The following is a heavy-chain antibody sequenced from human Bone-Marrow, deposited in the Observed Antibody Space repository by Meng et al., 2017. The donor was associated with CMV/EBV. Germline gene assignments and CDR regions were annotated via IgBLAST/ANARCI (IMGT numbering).Heavy chain of an antibody. D-gene: IGHD2-2*01. V-gene: IGHV3-48*03. CDR3: ARDWQYAHSPGVFDY. Sequence: GGSLRLSCAASGFTFSSYEMNWVRQAPGKGLEWISYIGTSGYTIYYADSVQGRFTMSRDNAKNSVYLQMDSLGVEDTAVYYCARDWQYAHSPGVFDYRGQGVLVTVSS. J-gene: IGHJ4*02. CDR2: IGTSGYTI. CDR1: GFTFSSYE.